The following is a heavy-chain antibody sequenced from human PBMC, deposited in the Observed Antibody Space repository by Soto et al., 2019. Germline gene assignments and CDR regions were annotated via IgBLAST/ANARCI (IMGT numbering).Heavy chain of an antibody. J-gene: IGHJ6*02. V-gene: IGHV4-31*03. CDR3: ARATPYYYYGMDV. CDR2: IYYSGST. D-gene: IGHD2-15*01. Sequence: QVQLQESGPGLVKPSQTLSLTCTVSGGSISSGGDYWSWIRQHPGKGLEWIGYIYYSGSTYYNPSLKNRVTLSVDTSKNHFSLKLSSVTAADTAVYYCARATPYYYYGMDVWGQGTTVTVSS. CDR1: GGSISSGGDY.